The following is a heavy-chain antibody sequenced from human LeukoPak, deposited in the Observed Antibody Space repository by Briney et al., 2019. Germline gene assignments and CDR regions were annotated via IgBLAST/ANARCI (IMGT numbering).Heavy chain of an antibody. V-gene: IGHV3-21*06. Sequence: PGGSLRLSCAASGFTFSDYSMNWVRQAPGKGLEWVSYISSSSLYINYADSVKGRFTVPRDNAKNSLFLQMNSLRAEDTAVYYCVREAYEYHFDYWGQGTLVTVSS. J-gene: IGHJ4*02. CDR3: VREAYEYHFDY. CDR1: GFTFSDYS. D-gene: IGHD5-12*01. CDR2: ISSSSLYI.